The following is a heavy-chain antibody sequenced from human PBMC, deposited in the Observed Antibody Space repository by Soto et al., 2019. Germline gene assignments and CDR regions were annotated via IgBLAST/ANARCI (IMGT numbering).Heavy chain of an antibody. D-gene: IGHD3-16*01. J-gene: IGHJ4*02. CDR2: IYTGGGT. CDR1: GGSISGYF. Sequence: SETLSLTCTVSGGSISGYFWNWLRQPAGKGLEWIGRIYTGGGTNYNPSLQSRVTMSTDTSKSQLSLKVNSVTAADTAVYYCARGYDSLLHWGQGTMVTVSS. CDR3: ARGYDSLLH. V-gene: IGHV4-4*07.